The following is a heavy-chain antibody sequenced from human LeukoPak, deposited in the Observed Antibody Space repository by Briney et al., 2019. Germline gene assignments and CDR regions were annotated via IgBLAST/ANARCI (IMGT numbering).Heavy chain of an antibody. J-gene: IGHJ4*02. CDR1: GFTFSSYE. V-gene: IGHV3-23*01. CDR2: ISSSGGTT. D-gene: IGHD6-6*01. CDR3: ARDSSSSPDFDY. Sequence: GGSLRLSCAASGFTFSSYEMNWVRQAPGKGLEWVSAISSSGGTTYNADSVKGRFTISRDNSKNTLYLQMNSLRAEDTAVYYCARDSSSSPDFDYWGQGTLVTVSS.